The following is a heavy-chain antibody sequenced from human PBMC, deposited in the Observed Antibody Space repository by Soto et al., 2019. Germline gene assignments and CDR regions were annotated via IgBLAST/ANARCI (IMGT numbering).Heavy chain of an antibody. D-gene: IGHD6-19*01. J-gene: IGHJ2*01. V-gene: IGHV3-33*01. CDR2: IWYDGSNK. CDR1: GFTFSSYG. CDR3: ARDAVGDWYFDL. Sequence: QVQLVESGGGVVQPGRSLRLSCAASGFTFSSYGMHWVRQAPGKGLEWVAVIWYDGSNKYYADSVKGRFTISRDNSKNTLYLQMNSLRAEDTAVYYCARDAVGDWYFDLWGRGTLVTVSS.